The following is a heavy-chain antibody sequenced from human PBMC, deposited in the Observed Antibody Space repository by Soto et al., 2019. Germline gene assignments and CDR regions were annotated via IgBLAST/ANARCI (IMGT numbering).Heavy chain of an antibody. Sequence: EVQLVESGGVVVQPGGSLRLSCAASGFTFDDYTMHWVRQAPGKGLEWVSLISWDGGSTYYADSVKGRFTISRDNSKNSLYLQMNSLRTEDTALYYCAKGRFRAARATHYFDYWGQGTLVTVSS. CDR3: AKGRFRAARATHYFDY. D-gene: IGHD6-6*01. CDR2: ISWDGGST. J-gene: IGHJ4*02. V-gene: IGHV3-43*01. CDR1: GFTFDDYT.